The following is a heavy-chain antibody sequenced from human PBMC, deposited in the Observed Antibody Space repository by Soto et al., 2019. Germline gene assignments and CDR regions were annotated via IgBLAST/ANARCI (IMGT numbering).Heavy chain of an antibody. J-gene: IGHJ6*02. Sequence: GGSLRLSCAASGFTFSSYWMSWFRQAPGKGLEWVANIKQDGSEKYYVDSVKGRFTISRDNAKNSLYLQMNSLRAEDTAVYYCASGPSYYDFWSGYRKDYGMDVWGQGTTVTVSS. D-gene: IGHD3-3*01. CDR2: IKQDGSEK. CDR3: ASGPSYYDFWSGYRKDYGMDV. CDR1: GFTFSSYW. V-gene: IGHV3-7*03.